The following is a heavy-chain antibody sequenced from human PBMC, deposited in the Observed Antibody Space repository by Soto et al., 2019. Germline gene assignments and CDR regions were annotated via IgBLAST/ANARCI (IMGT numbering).Heavy chain of an antibody. Sequence: GGSLRLSCAASGFSFSSYAMSWVRQGPGKGLEWLANIKEDGSEKYYVDSVRGRFAISRDNAKNSLYLQMNSLRADDTAVYYCAKNQAPFGGYDFDYWGQGTLVTVSS. CDR2: IKEDGSEK. D-gene: IGHD5-12*01. CDR1: GFSFSSYA. CDR3: AKNQAPFGGYDFDY. V-gene: IGHV3-7*03. J-gene: IGHJ4*02.